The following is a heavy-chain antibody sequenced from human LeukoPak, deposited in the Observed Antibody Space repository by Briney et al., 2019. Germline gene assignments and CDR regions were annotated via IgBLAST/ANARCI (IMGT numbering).Heavy chain of an antibody. J-gene: IGHJ6*03. CDR2: ISISSTYI. CDR3: ARRRSSWENYYYMDV. CDR1: GFTFSSFD. D-gene: IGHD6-13*01. V-gene: IGHV3-21*01. Sequence: GGSLRLSCAASGFTFSSFDMNWVRQAPGKGLEWVSSISISSTYIYYADSVKGRFTISRDNAKNSLYLQMNNLRAEDTAVYYCARRRSSWENYYYMDVWGKGTTVTVSS.